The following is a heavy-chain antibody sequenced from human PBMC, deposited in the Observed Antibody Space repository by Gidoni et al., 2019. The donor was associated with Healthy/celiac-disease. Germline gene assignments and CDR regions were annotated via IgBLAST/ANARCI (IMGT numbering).Heavy chain of an antibody. D-gene: IGHD3-16*01. V-gene: IGHV4-34*01. Sequence: QVQLQQWGAGLLKPSETLSLTCAVYGGSFSGYYWSWIRQPPGKGLEWIGEINHRGNTNYNPSLKSRVTISVDTSKNQFSLKLSSVTAADTAVYYCASAQALTDMITFGGVRYYFDYWGQGTLVTVSS. CDR2: INHRGNT. CDR1: GGSFSGYY. J-gene: IGHJ4*02. CDR3: ASAQALTDMITFGGVRYYFDY.